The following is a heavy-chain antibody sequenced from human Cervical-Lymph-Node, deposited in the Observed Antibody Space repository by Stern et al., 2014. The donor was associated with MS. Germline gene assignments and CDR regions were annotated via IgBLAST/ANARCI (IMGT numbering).Heavy chain of an antibody. CDR1: GFTFSSYA. CDR3: ARGGYSYGYYYYYGMDV. Sequence: VQLLESGGGVVQPGRSLRLSCAASGFTFSSYAMHWVRQAPGKGLEWVAVISYDGSNKYYADSVKGRFTISRDNSKNTLYLQMNSLRAEDTAVYYCARGGYSYGYYYYYGMDVWGQGTTVTVSS. J-gene: IGHJ6*02. D-gene: IGHD5-18*01. CDR2: ISYDGSNK. V-gene: IGHV3-30*01.